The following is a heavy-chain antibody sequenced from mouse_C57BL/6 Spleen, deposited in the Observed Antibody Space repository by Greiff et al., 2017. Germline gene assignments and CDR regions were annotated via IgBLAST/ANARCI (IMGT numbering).Heavy chain of an antibody. V-gene: IGHV5-6*01. Sequence: EVQLVESGGDLVKPGGSLKLSCAASGFTFSSYGMSWVRQTPDKRLEWVATISSGGSYTYYPDSVKGRFTISRDNAKNTLYLQMSSLKSEDTAMYYCARQGKGPDYWGQGTTLTVSS. CDR2: ISSGGSYT. J-gene: IGHJ2*01. CDR3: ARQGKGPDY. CDR1: GFTFSSYG. D-gene: IGHD1-3*01.